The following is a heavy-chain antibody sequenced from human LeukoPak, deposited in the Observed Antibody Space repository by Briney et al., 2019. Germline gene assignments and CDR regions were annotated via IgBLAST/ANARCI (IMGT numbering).Heavy chain of an antibody. CDR3: ARGRSITMVRGPYNWFDP. V-gene: IGHV1-8*01. CDR2: MNPNSGNT. D-gene: IGHD3-10*01. J-gene: IGHJ5*02. Sequence: ASVKVSCKASGYTFTSYDINRVRQATGQGLEWMGWMNPNSGNTGYAQKFQGRVTMTRNASISTAYMELSSLRSEDTAVYYCARGRSITMVRGPYNWFDPWGQGTLVTVSS. CDR1: GYTFTSYD.